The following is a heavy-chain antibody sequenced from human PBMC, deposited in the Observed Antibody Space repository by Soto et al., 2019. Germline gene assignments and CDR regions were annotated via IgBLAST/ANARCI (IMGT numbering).Heavy chain of an antibody. CDR2: VDSAGSGT. J-gene: IGHJ4*02. V-gene: IGHV3-74*01. CDR1: GITFSGFW. CDR3: ATVFEH. Sequence: VPLVESGGGSVQPGGSLRLSCVASGITFSGFWMHWVRQVPGKGLVWVARVDSAGSGTSYADSVKGRFTISRDNDKNKLSLQMDSLRVEDTAVYYCATVFEHWGQGIPVTVSS.